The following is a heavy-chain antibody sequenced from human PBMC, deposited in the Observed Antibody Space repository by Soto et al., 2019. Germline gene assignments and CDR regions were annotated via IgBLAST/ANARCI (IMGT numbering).Heavy chain of an antibody. CDR2: IYYSGST. CDR3: ASTPYCISTSCHSDEYYNYYSMDV. CDR1: GDSISSYY. J-gene: IGHJ6*03. D-gene: IGHD2-2*01. V-gene: IGHV4-59*08. Sequence: PSETLSLSCTVSGDSISSYYWSCIRQPPGKGLEWIGYIYYSGSTNYNPSLKSRVTISVDTSKNQFSLKLSSVTAADTAVYYCASTPYCISTSCHSDEYYNYYSMDVWGKWTTVT.